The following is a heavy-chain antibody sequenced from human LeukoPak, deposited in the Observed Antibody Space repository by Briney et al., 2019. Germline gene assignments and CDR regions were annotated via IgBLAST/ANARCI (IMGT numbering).Heavy chain of an antibody. Sequence: GGTLRLSCAASGFTFSHHGMNWVRQAPGKGLEWVSGVGPSGARTYYADSVKGRFTVSRDNSKNTLYLQMNSLRAEDTAVYYCAKGELYYYDSSPFQHWSQGTLVTVSS. CDR2: VGPSGART. J-gene: IGHJ1*01. D-gene: IGHD3-22*01. V-gene: IGHV3-23*01. CDR1: GFTFSHHG. CDR3: AKGELYYYDSSPFQH.